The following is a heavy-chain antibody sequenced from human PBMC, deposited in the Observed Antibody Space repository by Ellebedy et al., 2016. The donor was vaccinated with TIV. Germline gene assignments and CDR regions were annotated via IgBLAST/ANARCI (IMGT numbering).Heavy chain of an antibody. J-gene: IGHJ6*02. D-gene: IGHD3-3*01. CDR1: GFTFSSYS. CDR2: ISSSSSTI. Sequence: PGGSLRLSCAASGFTFSSYSMNWVRQAPGKGLEWVSYISSSSSTIYYANSVKGRFTISRDNAKNSLYLQMNSLRAEDTAVYYCARGVFTMFGVVISHWGYYGMDVWGQGTTVTVSS. V-gene: IGHV3-48*01. CDR3: ARGVFTMFGVVISHWGYYGMDV.